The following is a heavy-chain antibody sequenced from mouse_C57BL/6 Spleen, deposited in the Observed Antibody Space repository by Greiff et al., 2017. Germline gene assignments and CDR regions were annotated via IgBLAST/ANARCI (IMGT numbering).Heavy chain of an antibody. Sequence: QVQLQQSGAELVRPGASVTLSCKASGYTFTDYEMHWVKQTPVHGLEWIGAIDPETGGTAYNQKFKGKAILTADKSSSTAYMELRSLTSEDSAVYYCARSGYYGSEKLDYWGQGTTLTVSS. CDR3: ARSGYYGSEKLDY. V-gene: IGHV1-15*01. D-gene: IGHD1-1*01. CDR2: IDPETGGT. J-gene: IGHJ2*01. CDR1: GYTFTDYE.